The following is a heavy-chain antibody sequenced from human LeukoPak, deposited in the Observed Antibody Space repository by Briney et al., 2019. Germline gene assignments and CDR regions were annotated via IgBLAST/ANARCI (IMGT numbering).Heavy chain of an antibody. CDR3: ARDHPNWSSSNRGAFDV. J-gene: IGHJ3*01. D-gene: IGHD6-6*01. CDR1: NYTFTSYG. Sequence: ASVKVSCKASNYTFTSYGISWVRQAPGQGLEWMAWINAYNGDTNYAQKLQGRVTMTTDTSTSTAYMELRSLRSDDTAVYYCARDHPNWSSSNRGAFDVWGQGTMVTVSS. CDR2: INAYNGDT. V-gene: IGHV1-18*01.